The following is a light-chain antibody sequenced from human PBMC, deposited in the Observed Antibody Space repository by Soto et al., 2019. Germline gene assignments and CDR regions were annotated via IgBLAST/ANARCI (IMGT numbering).Light chain of an antibody. J-gene: IGLJ1*01. V-gene: IGLV2-23*02. CDR1: SSDIGSYHL. Sequence: QSVLTQPASVSGSPGQSITISCTGTSSDIGSYHLVSWYQHHSGKAPKLIIYKVSQWPSGVSDRFSASKSGSTASLTISGLQAEDEADYYCCSYAGSNWGYVFGTGTKVPVL. CDR3: CSYAGSNWGYV. CDR2: KVS.